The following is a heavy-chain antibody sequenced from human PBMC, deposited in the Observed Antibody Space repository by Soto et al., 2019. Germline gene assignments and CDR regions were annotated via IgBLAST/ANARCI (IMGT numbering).Heavy chain of an antibody. V-gene: IGHV1-69*02. Sequence: QVQLVQSGAEVKKPGSSVKVSCKASGGSFTTFIVTWVRQAPGQGLEWMGRIIPVLGVEYYAQKFQGRVTITADKTTKTAYMDLIRLRTEDTAVYSCAKSTNPGSATPSHYGMEVRGLETTITVCS. D-gene: IGHD2-15*01. CDR2: IIPVLGVE. J-gene: IGHJ6*01. CDR3: AKSTNPGSATPSHYGMEV. CDR1: GGSFTTFI.